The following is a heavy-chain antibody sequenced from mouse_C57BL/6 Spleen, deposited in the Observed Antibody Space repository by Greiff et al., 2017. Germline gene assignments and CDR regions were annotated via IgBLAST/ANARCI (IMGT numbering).Heavy chain of an antibody. D-gene: IGHD3-2*02. CDR1: GYAFSSYW. Sequence: QVQLKQSGAELVKPGASVKISCKASGYAFSSYWMNWVKQRPGKGLEWIGQIYPGDGDTNYNGKFKGKATLTADKSSSTAYMQLSSLTSEDSAVYFCAREGRQLRLRYAMDYWGQGTSVTVSS. J-gene: IGHJ4*01. CDR3: AREGRQLRLRYAMDY. V-gene: IGHV1-80*01. CDR2: IYPGDGDT.